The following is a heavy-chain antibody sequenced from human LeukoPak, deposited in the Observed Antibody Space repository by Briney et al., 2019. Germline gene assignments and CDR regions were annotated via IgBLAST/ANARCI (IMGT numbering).Heavy chain of an antibody. CDR3: ARWRDTAMVVDY. V-gene: IGHV4-34*01. CDR2: INHSGST. CDR1: GGSFSGYY. D-gene: IGHD5-18*01. J-gene: IGHJ4*02. Sequence: PSETLSLTCAVYGGSFSGYYWSWIRQPPGKGPEWIGEINHSGSTNYNPSLKSRVTISVDTSKNQFSLKLRSVTAADTAVYYCARWRDTAMVVDYWGQGTLVTVSS.